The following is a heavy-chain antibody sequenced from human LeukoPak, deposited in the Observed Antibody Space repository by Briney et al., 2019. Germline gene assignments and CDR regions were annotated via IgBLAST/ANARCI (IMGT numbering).Heavy chain of an antibody. D-gene: IGHD6-6*01. CDR2: ISCSCSTI. CDR3: ARDEGIAARPVDY. V-gene: IGHV3-11*04. Sequence: GGSLTLTCPASGFTFSDYYMRWIRQAPGKGLAWVSYISCSCSTIYFAGSVKGGLTIHRDNPKNSLYVQSNSRRAEDTAVYYCARDEGIAARPVDYWGQGTLVTVSS. J-gene: IGHJ4*02. CDR1: GFTFSDYY.